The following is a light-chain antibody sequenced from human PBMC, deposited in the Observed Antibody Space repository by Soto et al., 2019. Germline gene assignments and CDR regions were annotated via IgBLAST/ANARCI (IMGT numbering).Light chain of an antibody. J-gene: IGKJ4*01. CDR3: QQYNYWLSLT. Sequence: EIVMTQSPATLSVSPGERATLSCRASQNVRNNLAWYQQKPGQAPRLLIYDASTRATGIPDRFSARGSGTEFTLTISSLQSDDFAVYHCQQYNYWLSLTFGGGTTVEI. V-gene: IGKV3-15*01. CDR1: QNVRNN. CDR2: DAS.